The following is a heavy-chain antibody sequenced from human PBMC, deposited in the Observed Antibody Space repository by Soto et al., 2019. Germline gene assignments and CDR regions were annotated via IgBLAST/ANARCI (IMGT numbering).Heavy chain of an antibody. Sequence: PGGSLRLSCAASGFTFSSYAMHWVRQAPGKGLEYVSAISSNGGSTYYADSVKGRFTISRDNSKNTLYLQMGSLRAEDMAVYYCARGEYSSGWYYFDYWGQGTLVTVSS. CDR2: ISSNGGST. J-gene: IGHJ4*02. V-gene: IGHV3-64*02. D-gene: IGHD6-19*01. CDR3: ARGEYSSGWYYFDY. CDR1: GFTFSSYA.